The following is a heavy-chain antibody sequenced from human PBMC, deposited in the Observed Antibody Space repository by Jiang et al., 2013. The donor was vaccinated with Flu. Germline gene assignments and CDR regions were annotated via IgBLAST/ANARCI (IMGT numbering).Heavy chain of an antibody. D-gene: IGHD3-3*01. Sequence: VQLLESGGGLVQPGGSLRLSCAASGFTFRNYVMSWVRQAPGKGLEWVSEISGRDGSTYYADSVRGRFTISRDNSKDTLYLQMNSLRAEDTAVYYCAREAMDYDFWSGYYLSPTGDGMDVWGQGTTVTVSS. J-gene: IGHJ6*02. V-gene: IGHV3-23*01. CDR1: GFTFRNYV. CDR2: ISGRDGST. CDR3: AREAMDYDFWSGYYLSPTGDGMDV.